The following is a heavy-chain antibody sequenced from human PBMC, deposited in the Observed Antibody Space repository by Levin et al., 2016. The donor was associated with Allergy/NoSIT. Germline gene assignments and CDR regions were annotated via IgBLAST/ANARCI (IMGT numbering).Heavy chain of an antibody. CDR1: GDPISTYY. D-gene: IGHD3-10*01. J-gene: IGHJ5*02. CDR3: AKDPHVGYYYSLGSYGNWFDP. CDR2: ISDSSST. Sequence: SETLSLTCTVSGDPISTYYWSWIRQPPGKGLEWIGYISDSSSTNYNPSLKSRVTISADTSKNQFSLKLRSVLAADTAVYYCAKDPHVGYYYSLGSYGNWFDPWGQGTLVTGLL. V-gene: IGHV4-59*01.